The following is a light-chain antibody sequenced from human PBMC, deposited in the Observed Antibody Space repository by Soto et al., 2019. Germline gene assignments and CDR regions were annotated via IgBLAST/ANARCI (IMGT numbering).Light chain of an antibody. CDR2: GAS. V-gene: IGKV3-15*01. CDR1: QSVSSN. J-gene: IGKJ5*01. CDR3: QQYNNWPPIT. Sequence: EIVMTQSPATLSVSPGERATLSCRASQSVSSNLAWDQQKPCQAPRLLIYGASTRATGIPARFSGSGAGTEFTLTISSRQSEDFAVYYCQQYNNWPPITFGQGTLLEIK.